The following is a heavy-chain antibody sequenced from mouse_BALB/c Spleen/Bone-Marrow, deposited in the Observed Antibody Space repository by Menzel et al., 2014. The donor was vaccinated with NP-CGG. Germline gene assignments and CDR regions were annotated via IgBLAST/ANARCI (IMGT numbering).Heavy chain of an antibody. CDR3: ARGARDYAMDS. V-gene: IGHV3-2*02. J-gene: IGHJ4*01. CDR2: ISYSGRT. Sequence: EVQLVESGPGLVKPSQSQSLNCTVTGYSITSDYAWHWIREFPGNKLESMGYISYSGRTNFNPSLKSRISITRGTSKNQVFLQLNSVATEDTATYYWARGARDYAMDSWGQGTAVTASS. D-gene: IGHD3-1*01. CDR1: GYSITSDYA.